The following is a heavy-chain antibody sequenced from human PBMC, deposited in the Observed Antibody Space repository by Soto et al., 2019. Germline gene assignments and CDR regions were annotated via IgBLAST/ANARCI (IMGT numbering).Heavy chain of an antibody. V-gene: IGHV4-4*07. CDR1: GASISNFY. D-gene: IGHD3-16*01. CDR3: AKGGTYYFDS. Sequence: SETLSLTGSVSGASISNFYWTWIRQSAGKGLEWIGSLYTWGKTAYNPALQSRVTMSIDTSKNRVSLSLTSVTAAATAVYYCAKGGTYYFDSWAQGIVVTVSS. CDR2: LYTWGKT. J-gene: IGHJ4*02.